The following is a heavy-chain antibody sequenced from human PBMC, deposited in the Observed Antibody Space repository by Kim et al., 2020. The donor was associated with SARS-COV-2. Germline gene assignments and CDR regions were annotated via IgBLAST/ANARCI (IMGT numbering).Heavy chain of an antibody. J-gene: IGHJ6*03. CDR1: GYTFTSYY. CDR3: ARAGMTTVTSRGMYYYYYYMDV. Sequence: ASVKVSCKASGYTFTSYYMHWVRQAPGQGLEWMGIINPSGGSTSYAQKFQGRVTMTRDTSTSTVYMELSSLRSEDTAVYYCARAGMTTVTSRGMYYYYYYMDVWGKGTTVTVSS. V-gene: IGHV1-46*01. D-gene: IGHD4-4*01. CDR2: INPSGGST.